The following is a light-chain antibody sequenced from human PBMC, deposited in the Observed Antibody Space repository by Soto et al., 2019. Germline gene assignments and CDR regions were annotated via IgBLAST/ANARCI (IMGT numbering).Light chain of an antibody. CDR1: RSDVGSYNL. CDR2: EGS. J-gene: IGLJ2*01. V-gene: IGLV2-23*01. CDR3: SSSAGSNNLGV. Sequence: QSVLTQPASVSGSPGQSITISCTGTRSDVGSYNLVSWYQHHPGKAPKLMIYEGSKRPSGVSNRVSGSRSGNTASLTVSGLQAEDEADYYCSSSAGSNNLGVFGGGTKLTVL.